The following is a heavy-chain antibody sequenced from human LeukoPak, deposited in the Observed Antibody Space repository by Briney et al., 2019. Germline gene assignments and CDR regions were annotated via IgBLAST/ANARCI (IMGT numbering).Heavy chain of an antibody. V-gene: IGHV1-18*01. J-gene: IGHJ6*03. CDR2: ISAYNDKT. Sequence: ASVKVSCKASGYSFRGYGISWVRQAPGQGLEGMGWISAYNDKTIYAQKFQGRLTLTTDTSTTSVHMELRTLSSDDTAVYYSARWQWVSQNYYYTDVWAMGPRSLSP. CDR3: ARWQWVSQNYYYTDV. D-gene: IGHD6-19*01. CDR1: GYSFRGYG.